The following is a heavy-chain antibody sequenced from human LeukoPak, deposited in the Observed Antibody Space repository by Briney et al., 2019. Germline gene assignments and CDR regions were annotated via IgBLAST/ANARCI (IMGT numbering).Heavy chain of an antibody. Sequence: SETLSLTCTVSGASISSTTYYWGWIRQPPRKGLEWVASIYYSGSTYYNPSLKSRVTISVDTSKNQFSLKLSSVTAADTAVYYCAVTSEDDAFDIWGQGTMVTVSS. CDR1: GASISSTTYY. CDR3: AVTSEDDAFDI. V-gene: IGHV4-39*01. D-gene: IGHD6-6*01. CDR2: IYYSGST. J-gene: IGHJ3*02.